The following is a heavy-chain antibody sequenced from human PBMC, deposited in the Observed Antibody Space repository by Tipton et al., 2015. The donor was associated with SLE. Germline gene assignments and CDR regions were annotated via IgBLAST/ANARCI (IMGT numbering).Heavy chain of an antibody. D-gene: IGHD2-2*01. J-gene: IGHJ4*02. CDR3: ARGECSSASCALGY. Sequence: TLSLTCAVYGGSFSGYYWSWIRQPPGKGLEWIGETNHSGSTNYNPSLKSRVTISVDTSKNQFSLKLSSVTAADTAVYYCARGECSSASCALGYWGQGTLVPVSS. CDR1: GGSFSGYY. V-gene: IGHV4-34*01. CDR2: TNHSGST.